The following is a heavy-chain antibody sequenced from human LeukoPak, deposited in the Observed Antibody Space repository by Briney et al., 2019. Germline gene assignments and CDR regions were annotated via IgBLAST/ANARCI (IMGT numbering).Heavy chain of an antibody. J-gene: IGHJ4*02. CDR3: ASGLELDY. CDR2: IKQDGSEK. Sequence: GGSLRLSCAASGFTFRSYWVRWVRQAPGKGLEWVANIKQDGSEKNYVDSVKGRFTISRDNAKNSLYLQMNSLRAEDTAVYYCASGLELDYWGQGTLVTVSS. CDR1: GFTFRSYW. V-gene: IGHV3-7*03.